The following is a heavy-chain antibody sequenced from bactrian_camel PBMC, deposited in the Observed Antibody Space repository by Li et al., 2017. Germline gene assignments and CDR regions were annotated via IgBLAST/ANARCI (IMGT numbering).Heavy chain of an antibody. V-gene: IGHV3S55*01. CDR1: GMRYVWYC. CDR2: ICAGRT. J-gene: IGHJ4*01. D-gene: IGHD3*01. Sequence: HVQLVESGGGSVQAGGSLRLSCRVSGMRYVWYCMGWFRQALGNEREGVGAICAGRTYYADSVKGRFTISRDNTKMTLYLQMNMLKPEDTAMYYCAAQTSFYMSVWNDKKKYGHWGQGTQVTVS. CDR3: AAQTSFYMSVWNDKKKYGH.